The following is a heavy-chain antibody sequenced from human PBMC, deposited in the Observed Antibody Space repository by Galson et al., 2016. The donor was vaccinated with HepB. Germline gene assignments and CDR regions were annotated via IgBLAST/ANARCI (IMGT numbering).Heavy chain of an antibody. CDR1: GFTFSTYN. CDR2: ISSSSTYI. V-gene: IGHV3-21*01. D-gene: IGHD3-3*01. J-gene: IGHJ4*02. CDR3: ARDHYDFWSAYIASLGGFIDY. Sequence: SLRLSCAASGFTFSTYNMNWVRPAPGKGLEWVSSISSSSTYIYYADSVKGRFTISRDNAKNSLYLQMNSLRAEDTAVYYCARDHYDFWSAYIASLGGFIDYWGQGTLVTVSS.